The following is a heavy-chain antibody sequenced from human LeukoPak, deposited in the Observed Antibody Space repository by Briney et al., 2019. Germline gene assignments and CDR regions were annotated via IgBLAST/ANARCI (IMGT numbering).Heavy chain of an antibody. V-gene: IGHV4-59*12. CDR3: AGSTCSGGSCYSGDYFDY. J-gene: IGHJ4*02. D-gene: IGHD2-15*01. Sequence: PSETLSLTCTVSGGSISSYYWSWIRQPPGKGLEWIGYIYYSGSTNYNPSLKSRVTISVDKSKNQFSLKLSSVTAADTAVYYCAGSTCSGGSCYSGDYFDYWGQGTLDTVSS. CDR1: GGSISSYY. CDR2: IYYSGST.